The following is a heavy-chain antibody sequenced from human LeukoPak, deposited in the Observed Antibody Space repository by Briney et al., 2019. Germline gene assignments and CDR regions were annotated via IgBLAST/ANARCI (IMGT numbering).Heavy chain of an antibody. V-gene: IGHV3-21*01. D-gene: IGHD3-10*01. Sequence: PGGSLRLSCAASGFTFSSYSMNWARQAPGKGLEWVSSISSSSSYIYYADSVKGRFTISRDNAKNSLCLQMNSLRAEDTAAYYCAREGRVWFGESACDYWGQGTLVTVSS. J-gene: IGHJ4*02. CDR3: AREGRVWFGESACDY. CDR1: GFTFSSYS. CDR2: ISSSSSYI.